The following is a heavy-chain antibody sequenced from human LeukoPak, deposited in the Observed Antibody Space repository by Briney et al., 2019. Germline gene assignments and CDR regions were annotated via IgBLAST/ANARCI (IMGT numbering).Heavy chain of an antibody. V-gene: IGHV4-61*01. CDR2: IYYSGST. CDR1: GGSISSGSYY. D-gene: IGHD1-7*01. CDR3: ATGTTALDY. J-gene: IGHJ4*02. Sequence: SETLSLTCTVSGGSISSGSYYWSWIRHPPGKGLEWIGYIYYSGSTNYNPSLKSRVTISVDTSKNQFSLKLSSVTAADTAVYYCATGTTALDYWGQGTLVTVSS.